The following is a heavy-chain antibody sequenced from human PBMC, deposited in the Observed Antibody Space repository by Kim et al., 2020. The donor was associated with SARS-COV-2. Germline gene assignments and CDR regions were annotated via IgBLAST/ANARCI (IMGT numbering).Heavy chain of an antibody. J-gene: IGHJ6*01. CDR2: ISGGESGKT. CDR3: ARGEDNYG. V-gene: IGHV3-11*05. CDR1: GFTFNNFD. D-gene: IGHD2-15*01. Sequence: GGSLRLSCTASGFTFNNFDMSWIRQAPGKGLEWVSYISGGESGKTYYAASVKGRFTISRDTAKNPLSLEMNSLRADDTAVYYCARGEDNYG.